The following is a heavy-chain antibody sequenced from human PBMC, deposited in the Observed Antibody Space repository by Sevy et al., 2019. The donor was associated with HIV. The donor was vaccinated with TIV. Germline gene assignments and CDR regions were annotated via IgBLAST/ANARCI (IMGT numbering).Heavy chain of an antibody. CDR3: ARDGGCSSTSCLLYFDS. V-gene: IGHV3-21*06. J-gene: IGHJ4*02. CDR2: ISGRSSYI. CDR1: GFTFSDYY. D-gene: IGHD2-2*01. Sequence: GGSLRLSCAASGFTFSDYYMNWVRQAPGKGLEWVSSISGRSSYIHYADSVRGRFTISRDNAKNSLYLQMNSLRADDTAVYFCARDGGCSSTSCLLYFDSWGQGALFTVSS.